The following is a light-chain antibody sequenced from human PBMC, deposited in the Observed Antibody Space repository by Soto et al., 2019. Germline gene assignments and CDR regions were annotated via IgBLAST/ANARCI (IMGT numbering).Light chain of an antibody. V-gene: IGLV2-8*01. CDR1: SSDVGGYNY. Sequence: QSVLTQPPSASGSPGQSVTISCTGTSSDVGGYNYVSWYQQYPGRAPKLMIYEVTKRPSGVPDRFSGSKSGNTASLTVSGLQAEYEADYYCSSYAASNNFYFVFGGGTQLTV. CDR2: EVT. J-gene: IGLJ3*02. CDR3: SSYAASNNFYFV.